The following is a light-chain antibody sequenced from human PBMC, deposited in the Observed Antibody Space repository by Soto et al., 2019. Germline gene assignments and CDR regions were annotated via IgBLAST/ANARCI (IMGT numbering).Light chain of an antibody. Sequence: QSALTQPPSASGSPGQSVTISCTGTSSDVGVYNYVSWYQQHPGKAPKLMIYEVSKRPSGVPDRFSGSKSGNTASLTVSGLQAEDEADYYCSSYAGSNNFPYVFGTGTKLTVL. CDR2: EVS. CDR1: SSDVGVYNY. V-gene: IGLV2-8*01. CDR3: SSYAGSNNFPYV. J-gene: IGLJ1*01.